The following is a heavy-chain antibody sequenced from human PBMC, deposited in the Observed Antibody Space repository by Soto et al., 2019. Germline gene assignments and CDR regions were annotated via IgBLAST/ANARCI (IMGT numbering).Heavy chain of an antibody. V-gene: IGHV1-2*02. J-gene: IGHJ3*02. CDR2: INPATGAA. CDR1: GYPVTAYY. Sequence: QLHLVHSGAVVKKPGASVTVSCSASGYPVTAYYMYWVRQAPGRGLGWMGGINPATGAAKYTQTFPGRVTKTRGTSTSTVFMELRGLTSWDTAVFYCARGGGVGVAGSAAFDMWGQGTVVTVSS. D-gene: IGHD3-3*01. CDR3: ARGGGVGVAGSAAFDM.